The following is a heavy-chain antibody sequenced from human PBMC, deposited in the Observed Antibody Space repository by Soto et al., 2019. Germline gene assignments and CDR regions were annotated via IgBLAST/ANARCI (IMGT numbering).Heavy chain of an antibody. CDR2: IYYSGDT. D-gene: IGHD2-15*01. CDR1: GGSISSGSFY. Sequence: QVQLQESGPGLVKPSQPLSLTCTVSGGSISSGSFYWTWIRQHPGKGLEFIGYIYYSGDTYYNPSLRSRVIISLDTSKNQFSLRLNSVTAADTAVYYCAREWSGGRRDGNHDKYYGMDVWGQGTKVTVSS. J-gene: IGHJ6*02. CDR3: AREWSGGRRDGNHDKYYGMDV. V-gene: IGHV4-31*03.